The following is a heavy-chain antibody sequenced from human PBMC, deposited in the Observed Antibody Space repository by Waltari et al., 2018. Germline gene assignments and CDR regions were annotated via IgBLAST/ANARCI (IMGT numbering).Heavy chain of an antibody. D-gene: IGHD3-3*01. V-gene: IGHV3-7*01. CDR3: ARFGVEAGLDG. J-gene: IGHJ4*02. CDR1: GFPFSSDG. Sequence: EVQLVVSGGGLVRPGGSLRLSCSASGFPFSSDGRSWVRQAPGKGLECVANIKPDGGEKFYADSVKGRFTISRDNARNSLYLQMTSLRVEDTAVYYCARFGVEAGLDGWGQGTLVTVSS. CDR2: IKPDGGEK.